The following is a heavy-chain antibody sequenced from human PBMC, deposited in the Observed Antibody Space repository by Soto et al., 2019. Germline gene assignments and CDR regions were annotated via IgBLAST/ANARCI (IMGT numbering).Heavy chain of an antibody. CDR2: ITKSADGT. J-gene: IGHJ5*02. CDR1: GFTFSSYA. D-gene: IGHD6-6*01. Sequence: EVQLLESGGDLVQPGASLRLSCAASGFTFSSYAMSWVRQAPGKGLEWVSAITKSADGTFYADSVKGRFTISRDNSKSTLYLQMNNLRAEDTALYYCYLYSSSSWWFDPWGQGTLVTVS. CDR3: YLYSSSSWWFDP. V-gene: IGHV3-23*01.